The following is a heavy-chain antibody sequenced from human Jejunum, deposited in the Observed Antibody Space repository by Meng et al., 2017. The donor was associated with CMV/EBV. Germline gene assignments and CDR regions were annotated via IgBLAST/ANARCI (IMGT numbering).Heavy chain of an antibody. Sequence: NYWLSWVRQAPGKGLEWVAHIKQDGSEKYYVDSVKGRFTISRDNAQNSLYLQMNSLRVEDTAVYFCARDFGGYCSPPTCLHWFDSWGLGTLVTVSS. J-gene: IGHJ5*01. D-gene: IGHD2-15*01. V-gene: IGHV3-7*01. CDR3: ARDFGGYCSPPTCLHWFDS. CDR2: IKQDGSEK. CDR1: NYW.